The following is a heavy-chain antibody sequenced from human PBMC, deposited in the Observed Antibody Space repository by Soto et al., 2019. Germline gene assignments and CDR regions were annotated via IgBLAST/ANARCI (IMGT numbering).Heavy chain of an antibody. CDR3: ARDAASSGYAGTFHH. D-gene: IGHD3-22*01. Sequence: QVQLVESGGGGVQPGTSLRLSCAASGFTFSNYVIHWVRQAPGKGLLWVALISHDAKNKQYADSVKGRFTISRDNSTKSLSLQMDGLRGEDTAVYYCARDAASSGYAGTFHHWCQGAQVTVSS. V-gene: IGHV3-30*04. CDR1: GFTFSNYV. CDR2: ISHDAKNK. J-gene: IGHJ1*01.